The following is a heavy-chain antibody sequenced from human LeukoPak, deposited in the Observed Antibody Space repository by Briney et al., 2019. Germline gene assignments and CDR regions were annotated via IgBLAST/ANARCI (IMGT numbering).Heavy chain of an antibody. CDR3: ARGRGHNGAWYYYYGMDV. J-gene: IGHJ6*02. Sequence: SVKGRFTISRDNAKNSLYLQLNSLRAEDTAVYYCARGRGHNGAWYYYYGMDVWGQGTTVTVSS. D-gene: IGHD5-24*01. V-gene: IGHV3-11*06.